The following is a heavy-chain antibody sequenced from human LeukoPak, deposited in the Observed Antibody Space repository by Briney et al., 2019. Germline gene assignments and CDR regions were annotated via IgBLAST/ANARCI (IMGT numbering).Heavy chain of an antibody. CDR2: IYYSGST. CDR3: ARGPNRLNIQLWFGNWFDP. V-gene: IGHV4-39*07. Sequence: SETLSLTCTVSGGSISSSSYYWGWIRQPPGKGLEWIGSIYYSGSTYYNPSLKSRVTISVDTSKNQFSLKLSSVTAADTAVYYCARGPNRLNIQLWFGNWFDPWGQGTLVTVSS. D-gene: IGHD5-18*01. CDR1: GGSISSSSYY. J-gene: IGHJ5*02.